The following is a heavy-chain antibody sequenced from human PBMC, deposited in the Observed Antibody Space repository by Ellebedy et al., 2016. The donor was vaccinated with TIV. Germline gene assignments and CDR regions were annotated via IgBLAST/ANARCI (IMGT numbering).Heavy chain of an antibody. CDR1: GYTFTYYY. Sequence: AASVKVSCKASGYTFTYYYIHWVRQAPGQGLEWMGWVDPRSGGTQYAQTFQGRVTMTSDTSITTAYMELTRLRSGDTAVYYCARGAVYSSDGMDVWGQGTTVTVS. CDR2: VDPRSGGT. V-gene: IGHV1-2*02. J-gene: IGHJ6*02. D-gene: IGHD2-21*01. CDR3: ARGAVYSSDGMDV.